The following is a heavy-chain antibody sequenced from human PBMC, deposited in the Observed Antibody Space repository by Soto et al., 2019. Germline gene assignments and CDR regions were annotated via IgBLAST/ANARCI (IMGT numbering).Heavy chain of an antibody. D-gene: IGHD5-12*01. CDR2: INHSGST. CDR1: GGSFSGYY. CDR3: ARVRKRSGYDLGY. V-gene: IGHV4-34*01. Sequence: SETLSLTCAVYGGSFSGYYWSWIRQPPGKGLEWIGEINHSGSTNYNPSLKSRVTISVDTSKNQFSLKLSSVTAADTAVYYCARVRKRSGYDLGYWGQGTLVTVSS. J-gene: IGHJ4*02.